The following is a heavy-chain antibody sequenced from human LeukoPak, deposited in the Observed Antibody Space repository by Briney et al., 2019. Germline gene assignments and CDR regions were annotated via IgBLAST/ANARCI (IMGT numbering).Heavy chain of an antibody. J-gene: IGHJ6*03. D-gene: IGHD2-15*01. CDR3: ARDLTRYYYYMDV. V-gene: IGHV4-4*07. Sequence: PSETLSLTCTVSVGSLSSYYWSWIRQPAGKGLEWIGRIYTSGSTNYNPSLKSRVTMSVDTSKNQFSLKLSSVTAADTAVYYCARDLTRYYYYMDVWGKGTTVTVSS. CDR1: VGSLSSYY. CDR2: IYTSGST.